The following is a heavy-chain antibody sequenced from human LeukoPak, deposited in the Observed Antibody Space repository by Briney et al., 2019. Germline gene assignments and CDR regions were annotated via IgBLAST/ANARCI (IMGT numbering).Heavy chain of an antibody. CDR1: GFTFSSYS. CDR3: ARDGVSAKYCSSTSCYEDDNWFDP. V-gene: IGHV3-21*01. CDR2: ISSSSSYI. D-gene: IGHD2-2*01. Sequence: GGSLRLSCAVSGFTFSSYSMNWVRQAPGKGLEWVSSISSSSSYIYYADSVKGRFTISRDNAKNSLYLQMNSLRAEDTAVYYCARDGVSAKYCSSTSCYEDDNWFDPWGQGTLVTVSS. J-gene: IGHJ5*02.